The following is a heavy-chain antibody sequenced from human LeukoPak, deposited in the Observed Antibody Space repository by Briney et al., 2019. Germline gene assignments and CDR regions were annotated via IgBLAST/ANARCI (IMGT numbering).Heavy chain of an antibody. D-gene: IGHD1-1*01. Sequence: GGSLRLSCAASGFTFNSHAMSWVRQAPGKGLECVSTLSGSAFTYYADSVKGRFTISRDTSKNTLFLDMNTLRVEDTAVYYCAKGSQESPRTILDAFDIWGQGTMVSVSS. V-gene: IGHV3-23*01. CDR1: GFTFNSHA. CDR2: LSGSAFT. CDR3: AKGSQESPRTILDAFDI. J-gene: IGHJ3*02.